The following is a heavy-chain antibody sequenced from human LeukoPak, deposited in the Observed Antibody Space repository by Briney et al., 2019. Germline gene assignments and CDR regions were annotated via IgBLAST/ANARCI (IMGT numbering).Heavy chain of an antibody. CDR2: INHSGST. D-gene: IGHD2-2*02. V-gene: IGHV4-34*01. CDR3: ASAGYCSSTSCYTADV. Sequence: SETLSLTCTVSGGSISGYYWSWIRQPPGKGLEWIGEINHSGSTNYNPSLKSRVTISVDTSKNQFSLKLSSVTAADTAVYYCASAGYCSSTSCYTADVWGQGTTVTVSS. J-gene: IGHJ6*02. CDR1: GGSISGYY.